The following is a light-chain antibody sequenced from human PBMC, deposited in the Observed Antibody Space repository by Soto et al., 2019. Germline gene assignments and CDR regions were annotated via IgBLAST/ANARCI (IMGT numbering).Light chain of an antibody. CDR3: QQRSNWPLT. CDR2: DTS. V-gene: IGKV3-11*01. J-gene: IGKJ4*01. CDR1: QSVGSY. Sequence: EIVLTQSPATLSLSPGERATLSCRASQSVGSYLAWYQQKPGQAPRLLIYDTSNRATGIPARFSGSGARTDYTLTTSSLEPEAFAVYYCQQRSNWPLTFGGGTKVEIK.